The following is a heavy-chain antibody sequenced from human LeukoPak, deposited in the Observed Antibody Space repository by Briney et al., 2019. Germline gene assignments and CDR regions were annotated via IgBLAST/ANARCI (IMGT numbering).Heavy chain of an antibody. D-gene: IGHD5-12*01. CDR2: IWYDGSNK. V-gene: IGHV3-33*01. CDR1: GFTFTSYG. Sequence: AGGSLRLSCAASGFTFTSYGMHWVRQAPGKGLEWVAVIWYDGSNKYYADSVKGRFTISRDNSKNTLYLQMNSLRAEDTAVYYCARDPNSGYDMALDYWGQGTLVTVSS. J-gene: IGHJ4*02. CDR3: ARDPNSGYDMALDY.